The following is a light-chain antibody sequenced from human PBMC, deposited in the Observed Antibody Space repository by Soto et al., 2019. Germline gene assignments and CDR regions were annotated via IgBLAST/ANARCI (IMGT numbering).Light chain of an antibody. CDR2: DAS. CDR1: QSISGW. V-gene: IGKV1-5*01. J-gene: IGKJ1*01. Sequence: DIQMTQSPSTLSASVGDRVTITCRGSQSISGWLAWYQQKPGKAPKLLIYDASSLESGVPSRFSGSGSGAEFTLTISSLQPDDFATYYCQQYNSYPWTFDQGTKVEIK. CDR3: QQYNSYPWT.